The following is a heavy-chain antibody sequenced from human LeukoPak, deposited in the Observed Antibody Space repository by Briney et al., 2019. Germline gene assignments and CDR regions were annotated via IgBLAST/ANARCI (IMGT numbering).Heavy chain of an antibody. V-gene: IGHV1-46*01. CDR2: INPSGGST. J-gene: IGHJ4*02. CDR1: GYTFTSYY. CDR3: ARDGYYYGSGSYLPD. D-gene: IGHD3-10*01. Sequence: ASVKVSCKASGYTFTSYYMHWVRQAPGQRLEKMRIINPSGGSTSYAQKFQGRVTMTRDTSTSTVYMELSSLRSEDTAVYYCARDGYYYGSGSYLPDWGQGTLVTVSS.